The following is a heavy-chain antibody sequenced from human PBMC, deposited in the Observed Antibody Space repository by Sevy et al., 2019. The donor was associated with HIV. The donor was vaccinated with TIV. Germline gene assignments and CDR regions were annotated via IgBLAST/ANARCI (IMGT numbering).Heavy chain of an antibody. D-gene: IGHD4-4*01. CDR3: ARGGVEMTTIYY. V-gene: IGHV3-30-3*01. CDR1: GFSFRSYS. CDR2: ISDEGGYK. Sequence: GGSLRLSCTASGFSFRSYSMHWVRQAPGKGLEWVAGISDEGGYKYYADSVKGRFTISRDNSKNMLYLQMNSLRTEDTTVYYCARGGVEMTTIYYWGQGTLVTVSS. J-gene: IGHJ4*02.